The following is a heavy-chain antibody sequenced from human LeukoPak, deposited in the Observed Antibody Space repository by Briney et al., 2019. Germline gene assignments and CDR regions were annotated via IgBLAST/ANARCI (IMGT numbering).Heavy chain of an antibody. Sequence: GESLRISCKGSGYTFTNFWISWVRQMPGKGLEWMGRIDPSDSDTNYSPSFQGHVTISADKSISTAYLQWSSLKASDTAMYYCARQAAASTDYWGQGTLVTVSS. V-gene: IGHV5-10-1*01. J-gene: IGHJ4*02. CDR2: IDPSDSDT. D-gene: IGHD6-13*01. CDR1: GYTFTNFW. CDR3: ARQAAASTDY.